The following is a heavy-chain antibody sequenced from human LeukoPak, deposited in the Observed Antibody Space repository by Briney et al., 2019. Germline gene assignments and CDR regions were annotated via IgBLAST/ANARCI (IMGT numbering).Heavy chain of an antibody. CDR1: GGSISSSNYY. Sequence: SQTLSLTCSVSGGSISSSNYYWSWIRQPAGKGLEWIGRIYTSESTNYNPSLKSRVTMSVDTSKNQFSLKLSSVTAADTAVYYCVRLEKYTSTGPTDPWGQGTLVTVSS. V-gene: IGHV4-61*02. CDR2: IYTSEST. CDR3: VRLEKYTSTGPTDP. J-gene: IGHJ5*02. D-gene: IGHD1-14*01.